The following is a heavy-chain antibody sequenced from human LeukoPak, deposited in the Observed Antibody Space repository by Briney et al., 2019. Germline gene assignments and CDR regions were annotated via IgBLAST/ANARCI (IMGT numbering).Heavy chain of an antibody. D-gene: IGHD2-15*01. V-gene: IGHV1-69*04. CDR1: GGTFSSYA. Sequence: GASVKVSCKASGGTFSSYAISWVRQAPGQGLEWMGRIIPILGIANYAQKFQGRVTITADKSTSAAYMELSSLRSEDTAVYYCARDPYHCSGGSCYPRNWFDTWGQGTLVTVSS. CDR2: IIPILGIA. CDR3: ARDPYHCSGGSCYPRNWFDT. J-gene: IGHJ5*02.